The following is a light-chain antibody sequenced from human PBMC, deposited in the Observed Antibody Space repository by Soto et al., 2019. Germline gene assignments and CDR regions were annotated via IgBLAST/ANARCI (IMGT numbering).Light chain of an antibody. Sequence: QSVLTQPASVSGSPGQSITISCTGTSSDVGGYNYVSWYQHHPGKAPKLMIYEVSTRPSGVSNRFSGSKSGNTASLTISGLPAEDEADYYCSSYTSSSTQVFGNGRKAIVL. J-gene: IGLJ1*01. CDR1: SSDVGGYNY. V-gene: IGLV2-14*01. CDR3: SSYTSSSTQV. CDR2: EVS.